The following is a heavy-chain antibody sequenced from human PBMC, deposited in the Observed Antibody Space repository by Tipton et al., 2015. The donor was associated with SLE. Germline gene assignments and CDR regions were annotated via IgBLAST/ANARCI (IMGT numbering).Heavy chain of an antibody. CDR3: ARGTSIFGVVRHFDY. D-gene: IGHD3-3*01. CDR2: INHSGST. J-gene: IGHJ4*02. V-gene: IGHV4-34*01. Sequence: TLSLTCAVYGGSFSGYYWSWIRQPPGKGLEWIGEINHSGSTNYNPSLKSRVTISVDTSKNQFSLKLSSVTAADTAVYYCARGTSIFGVVRHFDYWGQGTLATVSS. CDR1: GGSFSGYY.